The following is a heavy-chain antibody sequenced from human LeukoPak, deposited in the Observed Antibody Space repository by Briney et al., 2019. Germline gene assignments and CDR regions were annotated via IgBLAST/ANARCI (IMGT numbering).Heavy chain of an antibody. CDR1: GFTFSSYA. V-gene: IGHV3-23*01. Sequence: GGSLRLSCAASGFTFSSYAMSWVRQAPGKGLEGVSAISGSGGSTYYADSVKGRFTISRDNSKNTLYLQVNSLRAEDTAVYYCAKNGGSGRPIFDYWGQGTLVTVSS. D-gene: IGHD2-15*01. J-gene: IGHJ4*02. CDR3: AKNGGSGRPIFDY. CDR2: ISGSGGST.